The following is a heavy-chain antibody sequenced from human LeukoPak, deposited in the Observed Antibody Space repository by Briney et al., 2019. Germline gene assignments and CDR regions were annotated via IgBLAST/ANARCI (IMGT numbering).Heavy chain of an antibody. D-gene: IGHD6-13*01. J-gene: IGHJ3*02. Sequence: SETLSLTCTVSGGSISSYYWSWIRQPAGKGLEWIGRIYTSGSTNYNPSLKSRVTMSVDTSKNQFSLKLSSVTAADTAVYYCASSIRPDPAADAFDIWGQGTMVTVSS. V-gene: IGHV4-4*07. CDR3: ASSIRPDPAADAFDI. CDR1: GGSISSYY. CDR2: IYTSGST.